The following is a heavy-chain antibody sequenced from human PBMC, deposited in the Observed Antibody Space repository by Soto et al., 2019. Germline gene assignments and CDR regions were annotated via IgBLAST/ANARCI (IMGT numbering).Heavy chain of an antibody. Sequence: GGSLRLSCAASGFTFSSYAMSWVRQAPGKGLEWVSAISGSGGSTYYADSVKGRFTISRDNSKNTLYLQMNSLRAEDTAVYYCAKAGKGYSSSWYKGAEYFQHWGQGTLVTVSS. CDR1: GFTFSSYA. J-gene: IGHJ1*01. CDR2: ISGSGGST. V-gene: IGHV3-23*01. CDR3: AKAGKGYSSSWYKGAEYFQH. D-gene: IGHD6-13*01.